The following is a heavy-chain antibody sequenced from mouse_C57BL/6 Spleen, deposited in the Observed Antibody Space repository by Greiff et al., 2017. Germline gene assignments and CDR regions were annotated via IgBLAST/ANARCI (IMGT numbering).Heavy chain of an antibody. CDR2: IDPANGNT. Sequence: VQLQQSVAELVRPGASVKLSCTASGFNIKNTYMHWVKQRPEQGLEWIGRIDPANGNTKYAPKFQGKATITADTSSNTAYLQLSSLTSEDTAIYYCASSPYYGSRVGYYFDYWGQGTTLTVSS. CDR3: ASSPYYGSRVGYYFDY. V-gene: IGHV14-3*01. J-gene: IGHJ2*01. CDR1: GFNIKNTY. D-gene: IGHD1-1*01.